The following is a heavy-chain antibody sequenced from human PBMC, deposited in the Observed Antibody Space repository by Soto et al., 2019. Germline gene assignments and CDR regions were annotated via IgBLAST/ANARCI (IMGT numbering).Heavy chain of an antibody. CDR3: ARDGSPAAMDGLDY. CDR1: GFTFSSYW. J-gene: IGHJ4*02. Sequence: GGSLRLSCAASGFTFSSYWMSWVRQAPGKGLEWVANIKQDGSEKYYVDSVKGRFTISRDNAKNSLYLQMNSLRAEDTAVYYCARDGSPAAMDGLDYWGQGTLVTVSS. CDR2: IKQDGSEK. D-gene: IGHD2-2*01. V-gene: IGHV3-7*01.